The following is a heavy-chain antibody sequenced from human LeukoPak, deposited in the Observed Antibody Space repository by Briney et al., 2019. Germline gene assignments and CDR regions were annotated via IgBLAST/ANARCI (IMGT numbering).Heavy chain of an antibody. V-gene: IGHV3-30*04. CDR1: GFTFSSYA. J-gene: IGHJ4*02. CDR3: AGDQDTSGYYYGPGDY. CDR2: ISYDGSKK. Sequence: PGGSLRLSCAASGFTFSSYAMHWVRQAPGKGLEWVAVISYDGSKKFYADSVKGRFTISRDNSKNTLYLQMSSLRPEDTAVYYCAGDQDTSGYYYGPGDYWGQGTLVTVSS. D-gene: IGHD3-22*01.